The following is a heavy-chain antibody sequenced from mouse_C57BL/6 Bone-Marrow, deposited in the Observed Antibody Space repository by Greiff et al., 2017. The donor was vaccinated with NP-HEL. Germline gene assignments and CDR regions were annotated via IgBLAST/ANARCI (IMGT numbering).Heavy chain of an antibody. CDR1: GYTFTDYY. D-gene: IGHD4-1*01. J-gene: IGHJ2*01. CDR2: INPNNGGT. Sequence: EVQLQQSGPELVKPGASVKISCKASGYTFTDYYMNWVKQSHGKSLEWIGDINPNNGGTSYNQKFKGKATLTVDKSSSTAYMELRSLTSEDSAVYYCASGVPNWLYFDYWGQGTTLTVSS. V-gene: IGHV1-26*01. CDR3: ASGVPNWLYFDY.